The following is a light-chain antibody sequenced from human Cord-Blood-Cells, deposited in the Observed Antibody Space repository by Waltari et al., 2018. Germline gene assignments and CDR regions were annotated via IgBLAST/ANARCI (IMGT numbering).Light chain of an antibody. J-gene: IGKJ1*01. V-gene: IGKV1-5*03. CDR2: KAS. Sequence: DIQMTQSPSTLSASVGDRVTITCRASQSISSWLSWYQQKPGKAPKLLSFKASSLESGGPSRFSGRGSGTEFTLTNSSLQPDDFATYYCQQYKSYSTFGQGTKVEIK. CDR3: QQYKSYST. CDR1: QSISSW.